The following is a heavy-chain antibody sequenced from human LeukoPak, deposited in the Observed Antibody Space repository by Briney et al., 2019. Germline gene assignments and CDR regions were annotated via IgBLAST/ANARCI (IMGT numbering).Heavy chain of an antibody. CDR2: VYYSGTT. CDR3: ARSSGWYYFDY. Sequence: SETLSLTCTVSGGSISSYYWSWIRQPAGKGREWIGYVYYSGTTNSPPSLKSRVTISVDTSKNQFSLKLTSVTAADTAVYYCARSSGWYYFDYWGQGTLVTVSS. J-gene: IGHJ4*02. V-gene: IGHV4-59*01. D-gene: IGHD6-19*01. CDR1: GGSISSYY.